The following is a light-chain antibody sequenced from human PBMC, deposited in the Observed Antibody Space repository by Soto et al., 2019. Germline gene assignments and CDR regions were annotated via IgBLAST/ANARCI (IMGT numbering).Light chain of an antibody. Sequence: QSGLTQTASVSGSPGQSITMSCTGTRSDVGGYNLVSWYQQHPGKAPRLLIHDDIKRPSGVSDRFSGSKSCNTASLTISGLQAEDEADYYCYSYAGSITLVFGGETKLT. V-gene: IGLV2-23*01. CDR2: DDI. CDR3: YSYAGSITLV. J-gene: IGLJ2*01. CDR1: RSDVGGYNL.